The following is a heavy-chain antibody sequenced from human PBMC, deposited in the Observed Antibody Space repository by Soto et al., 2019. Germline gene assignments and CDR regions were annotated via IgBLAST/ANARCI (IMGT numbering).Heavy chain of an antibody. CDR2: IYYSGST. CDR3: ASITMVRGVPY. J-gene: IGHJ4*02. D-gene: IGHD3-10*01. Sequence: QVQLQESGPGLVKPSETLSLTCTVSGGSISSYYWSWIRQPPGKGLEWIGYIYYSGSTNYNPSLKSRAAISVATSKNQFSLKLSSVTAADTAVYYCASITMVRGVPYWGQGTLVTVSS. V-gene: IGHV4-59*01. CDR1: GGSISSYY.